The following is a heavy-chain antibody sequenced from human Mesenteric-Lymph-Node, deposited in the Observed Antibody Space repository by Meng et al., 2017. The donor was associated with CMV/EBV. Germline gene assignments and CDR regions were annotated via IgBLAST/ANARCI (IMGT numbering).Heavy chain of an antibody. D-gene: IGHD6-13*01. CDR3: ARAYSSPLDAFDI. CDR2: ISGSGGST. CDR1: GFTFSSYA. Sequence: GGSLRLSCAASGFTFSSYAMSWVRQAPGKGLEWVSAISGSGGSTYYADSVKGRFTISRDNSKNTLYLQMNSLRVEDTAVYYCARAYSSPLDAFDIWGQGTMVTVSS. V-gene: IGHV3-23*01. J-gene: IGHJ3*02.